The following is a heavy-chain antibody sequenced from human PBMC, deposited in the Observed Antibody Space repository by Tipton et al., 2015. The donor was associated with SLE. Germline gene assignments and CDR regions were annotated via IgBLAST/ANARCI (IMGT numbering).Heavy chain of an antibody. CDR3: APMPKGAFDI. V-gene: IGHV3-23*01. D-gene: IGHD2-2*01. Sequence: SLRLSCAASGFTFSSYAMSWVRQAPGKGLEWVSAISGSGRSAYYTDSVKGRFSISRDNSRNTLYLQMNSLRAEDTAVYYCAPMPKGAFDIWGQGTMVTVSS. CDR2: ISGSGRSA. CDR1: GFTFSSYA. J-gene: IGHJ3*02.